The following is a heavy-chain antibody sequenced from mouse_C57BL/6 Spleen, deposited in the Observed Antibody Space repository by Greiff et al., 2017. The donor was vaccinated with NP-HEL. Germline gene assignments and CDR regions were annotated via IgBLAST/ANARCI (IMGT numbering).Heavy chain of an antibody. CDR3: ARVGGNY. J-gene: IGHJ2*01. Sequence: EVQLQQSGPELVKPGASVKISCKASGYTFTDYYMNWVKQSHGKSLEWIGDINPNNGGTSYNQKFKGKATLTVDKSSSTAYMELRSLTSEDSAVYYCARVGGNYWGQGTTLTVSS. V-gene: IGHV1-26*01. CDR1: GYTFTDYY. CDR2: INPNNGGT.